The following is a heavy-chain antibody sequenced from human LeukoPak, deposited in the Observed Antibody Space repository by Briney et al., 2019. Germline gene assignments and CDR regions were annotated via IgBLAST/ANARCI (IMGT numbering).Heavy chain of an antibody. CDR2: ISGGGGAT. Sequence: PGGSLRLSCAASGFTFSSYAMSWVRQAPGKGLEWVSAISGGGGATFYADSVKGRFTIPRDNSKNTLYLQMNGLRAEDTAVYYCAKGRRGNAPRGAFDIWGQGTMVTVSS. D-gene: IGHD1-1*01. CDR1: GFTFSSYA. J-gene: IGHJ3*02. CDR3: AKGRRGNAPRGAFDI. V-gene: IGHV3-23*01.